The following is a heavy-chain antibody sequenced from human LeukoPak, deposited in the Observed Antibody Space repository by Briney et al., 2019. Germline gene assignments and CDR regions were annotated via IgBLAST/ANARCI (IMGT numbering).Heavy chain of an antibody. J-gene: IGHJ6*03. CDR1: GGTFSSYA. Sequence: PVKVSCKASGGTFSSYAISWVRQAPGQGLEWMGGIIPIFGTANYAQKFQGRVTITTDESTSTAYMELSSLRSEDTAVYYCAIGVASVDYYYYYMDVWGKGTTVTVSS. D-gene: IGHD3-3*01. V-gene: IGHV1-69*05. CDR3: AIGVASVDYYYYYMDV. CDR2: IIPIFGTA.